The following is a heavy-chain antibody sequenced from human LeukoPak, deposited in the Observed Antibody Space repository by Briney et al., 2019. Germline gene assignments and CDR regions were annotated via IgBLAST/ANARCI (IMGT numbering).Heavy chain of an antibody. J-gene: IGHJ4*02. Sequence: GSSLKISCECSGYSFTSYWIVWVRQMRGKVLGWMGITYPGDCTTRYSPSFQGQVTISADKSISTAYLQWSSLKASDTAMYYCAISGGRGLDYWGQGTLVTVS. CDR1: GYSFTSYW. CDR2: TYPGDCTT. D-gene: IGHD3-10*01. V-gene: IGHV5-51*01. CDR3: AISGGRGLDY.